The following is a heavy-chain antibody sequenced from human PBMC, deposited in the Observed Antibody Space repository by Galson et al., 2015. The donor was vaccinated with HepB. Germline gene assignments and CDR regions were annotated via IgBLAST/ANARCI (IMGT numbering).Heavy chain of an antibody. CDR2: INARGST. CDR1: VGSIDTHY. V-gene: IGHV4-4*07. D-gene: IGHD3-10*01. Sequence: SETLSLTCTVPSVGSIDTHYGSWIRQSAGKGLEWIGRINARGSTDYNASLKSRVTISIDTSNKQLSLNLTSVTAADTAVYYCARGVYASVSAQNWFDPWGQGTLVTVSS. CDR3: ARGVYASVSAQNWFDP. J-gene: IGHJ5*02.